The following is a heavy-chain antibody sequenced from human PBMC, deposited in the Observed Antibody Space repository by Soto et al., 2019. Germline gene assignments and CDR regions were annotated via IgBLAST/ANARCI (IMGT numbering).Heavy chain of an antibody. J-gene: IGHJ4*02. V-gene: IGHV1-69*13. CDR3: ARHLLPNWNYVNGGNCYFDY. D-gene: IGHD1-7*01. CDR2: IIPIFGTA. CDR1: GGTFSSYA. Sequence: ASVKVSCKASGGTFSSYAISWVRQAPGQGLEWMGGIIPIFGTANYAQKFQGRVTITADESTSTAYMELSSLRSEDTAVYYCARHLLPNWNYVNGGNCYFDYWGQGTLVTVSS.